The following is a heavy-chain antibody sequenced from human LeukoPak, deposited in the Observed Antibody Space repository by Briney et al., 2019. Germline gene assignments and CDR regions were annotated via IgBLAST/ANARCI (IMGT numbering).Heavy chain of an antibody. J-gene: IGHJ4*02. D-gene: IGHD1-26*01. CDR1: GGTFSSYA. CDR3: ARAKKSSGSYFKMDY. V-gene: IGHV1-69*04. CDR2: IIPILGIA. Sequence: ASVKVSCKASGGTFSSYAISWVRQAPGQGLEWMGRIIPILGIANYAQKFQGRVTITADKSTSTAYMELSSLRSEDTAVYYCARAKKSSGSYFKMDYWGQGTLVTVSS.